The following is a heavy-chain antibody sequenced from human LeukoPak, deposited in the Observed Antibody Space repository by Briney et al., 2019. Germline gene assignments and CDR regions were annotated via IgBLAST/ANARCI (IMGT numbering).Heavy chain of an antibody. CDR1: GFSFSTYG. Sequence: GGSLRLSCAASGFSFSTYGMSWVRQAPGKGLEWVSSSSGSGFRTYLADSVKGRFTISRENSKNTLYLQMNSLRAEDTAVYYCAKDLTYDSSSYYVGSDAFDIWGQGTMVTVSS. CDR3: AKDLTYDSSSYYVGSDAFDI. V-gene: IGHV3-23*01. D-gene: IGHD3-22*01. J-gene: IGHJ3*02. CDR2: SSGSGFRT.